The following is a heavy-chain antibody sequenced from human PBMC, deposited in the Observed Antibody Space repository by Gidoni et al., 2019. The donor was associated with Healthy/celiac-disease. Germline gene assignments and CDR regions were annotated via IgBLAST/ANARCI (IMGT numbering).Heavy chain of an antibody. Sequence: QVQLVESGGGVVPPGRSLRLSCAASGFTFGSYGMHWVRQAPGKGLGWVAVIWYDGSNKYYADSVKGRFTISRDNSKNTLYLQMNSLRAEDTAVYYCARVGDRGYSYGYDYWGQGTLVTVSS. CDR2: IWYDGSNK. J-gene: IGHJ4*02. CDR1: GFTFGSYG. CDR3: ARVGDRGYSYGYDY. V-gene: IGHV3-33*01. D-gene: IGHD5-18*01.